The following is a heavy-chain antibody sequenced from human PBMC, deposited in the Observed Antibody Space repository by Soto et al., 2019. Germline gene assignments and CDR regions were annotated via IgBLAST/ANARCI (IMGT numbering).Heavy chain of an antibody. J-gene: IGHJ6*02. CDR1: GGSISSYY. CDR3: ARIILGDHSDYYYYGMDV. CDR2: IYYSGST. D-gene: IGHD3-3*01. Sequence: SETLSLTCTVSGGSISSYYWSWIRQPPGKGLEWIGYIYYSGSTNYNPSLKSRVTISVDTSKNQFSLKLSSVAAADTAVYYCARIILGDHSDYYYYGMDVWGQGTTVTVSS. V-gene: IGHV4-59*01.